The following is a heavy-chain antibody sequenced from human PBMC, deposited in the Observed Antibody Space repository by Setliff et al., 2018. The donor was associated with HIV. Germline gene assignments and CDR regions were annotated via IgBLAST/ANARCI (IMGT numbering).Heavy chain of an antibody. D-gene: IGHD3-10*01. V-gene: IGHV3-48*03. CDR2: ITSSGSVK. CDR1: GFTFSSHD. J-gene: IGHJ5*02. Sequence: GGSLRLSCAASGFTFSSHDMNWVRQAPGKGLEWISYITSSGSVKYYAPSVKGRFTISRDNAGKSLYLQMNSLKVEDTAVYYCTAGHYGPNPWGQGTPVTVS. CDR3: TAGHYGPNP.